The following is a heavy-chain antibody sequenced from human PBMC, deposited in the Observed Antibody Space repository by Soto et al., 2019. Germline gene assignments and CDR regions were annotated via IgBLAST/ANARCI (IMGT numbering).Heavy chain of an antibody. D-gene: IGHD5-12*01. CDR2: ISWNSGSI. J-gene: IGHJ3*02. CDR3: AKANVDIVATPACAFDI. V-gene: IGHV3-9*01. Sequence: GGSLRLSCAASGFTFDDYAMHWVRQAPGKGLEWVSGISWNSGSIGYADSVKGRFTISRDNAKNSLYLQMNSLRAEDTALYYCAKANVDIVATPACAFDIWGQGTMVTVSS. CDR1: GFTFDDYA.